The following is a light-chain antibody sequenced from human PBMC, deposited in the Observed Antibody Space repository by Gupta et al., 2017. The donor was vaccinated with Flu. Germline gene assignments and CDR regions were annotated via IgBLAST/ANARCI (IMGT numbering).Light chain of an antibody. V-gene: IGLV2-14*01. CDR2: EVS. Sequence: QSALTQPASVSGSPGQSITISCTATGSDIGIYNYLSWYLQYPGKPPKVMIYEVSNRPSGVSTRFSGSKSGKTASLTISGLQAEDEADYFCSSYTTSRTWIFGGGTRLTVL. J-gene: IGLJ2*01. CDR3: SSYTTSRTWI. CDR1: GSDIGIYNY.